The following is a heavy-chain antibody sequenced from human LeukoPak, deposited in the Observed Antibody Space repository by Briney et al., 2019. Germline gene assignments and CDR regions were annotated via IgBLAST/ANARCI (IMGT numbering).Heavy chain of an antibody. CDR2: VHYDDNEK. CDR3: ALDCCTGSRFDH. J-gene: IGHJ4*02. D-gene: IGHD2-8*02. V-gene: IGHV3-30*02. CDR1: GFTFSTYG. Sequence: GGSLRLSCAASGFTFSTYGMHWVRQAPDKGLEWVAFVHYDDNEKYYTDSVRGRLTISRDNSKNTLYLQMNSLTVEDTAVYYCALDCCTGSRFDHWGQGTLVTVSS.